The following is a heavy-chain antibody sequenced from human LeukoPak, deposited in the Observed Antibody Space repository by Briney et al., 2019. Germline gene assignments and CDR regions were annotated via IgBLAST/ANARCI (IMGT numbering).Heavy chain of an antibody. CDR1: GFTFSSYS. Sequence: NSGGSLRLSCAASGFTFSSYSMNWVRQAPGKGLEWVSSISSSSSYIYYADSVKGRFTISRDNAKNSLYLQMNSLRAEDTAVYYCARDHRKGRLLWFGELLSWFDPWGQGTLVTVSS. V-gene: IGHV3-21*01. CDR2: ISSSSSYI. D-gene: IGHD3-10*01. J-gene: IGHJ5*02. CDR3: ARDHRKGRLLWFGELLSWFDP.